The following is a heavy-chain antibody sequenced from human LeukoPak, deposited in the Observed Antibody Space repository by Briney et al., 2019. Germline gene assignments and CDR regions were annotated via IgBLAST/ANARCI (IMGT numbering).Heavy chain of an antibody. V-gene: IGHV3-48*01. CDR2: ISSSSTTI. CDR3: ALIAVDWQQPFDY. Sequence: GGSLRLSCAASGFSFSRYTMSWVRQAPGKGLEWISYISSSSTTIKYADSVKGRFIISRDNAKNSVYLQMNSLRAEDTAVYYCALIAVDWQQPFDYWGQGTLVTVSS. D-gene: IGHD6-13*01. CDR1: GFSFSRYT. J-gene: IGHJ4*02.